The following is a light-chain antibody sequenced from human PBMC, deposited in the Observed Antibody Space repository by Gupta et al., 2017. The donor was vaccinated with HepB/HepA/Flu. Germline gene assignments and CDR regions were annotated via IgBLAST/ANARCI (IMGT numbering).Light chain of an antibody. CDR2: GTS. V-gene: IGKV3-20*01. J-gene: IGKJ1*01. Sequence: VLTQSPGTLSLSPGERATLSCRASQSVSSSHLSCYQRKPGQAPRLLIYGTSSRATGIPDRFSGSGSGTDFSLTISRLGPEDFAVYYCQQHVPLPWTFGQGAKVEIK. CDR3: QQHVPLPWT. CDR1: QSVSSSH.